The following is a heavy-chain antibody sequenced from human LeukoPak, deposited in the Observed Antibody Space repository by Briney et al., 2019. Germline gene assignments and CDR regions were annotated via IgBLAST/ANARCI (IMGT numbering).Heavy chain of an antibody. CDR3: ARVQYGDNDAGLSYWFDP. CDR1: GGSISSYY. V-gene: IGHV4-59*01. D-gene: IGHD4-17*01. Sequence: PSETLSLTCTVSGGSISSYYWSWIRQPPGKGLEWVGYIYYSGSTNYNPSLKSRVTISVDTSKNQFSLKLSSVTAADTAVYYCARVQYGDNDAGLSYWFDPWGQGTLVTVYS. CDR2: IYYSGST. J-gene: IGHJ5*02.